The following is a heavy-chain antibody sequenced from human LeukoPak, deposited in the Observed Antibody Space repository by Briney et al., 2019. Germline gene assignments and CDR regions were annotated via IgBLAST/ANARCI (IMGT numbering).Heavy chain of an antibody. CDR2: IYSSGVT. CDR3: ARGRTYYHDSSGSARRPYFEY. V-gene: IGHV4-31*03. Sequence: SQTLSLTCTVSGGSISSGAYYWSWVRQHPGKGLEWIGYIYSSGVTYYNPSLRSRVTISADTSKNQFSLSLSSVAAADTAVYHCARGRTYYHDSSGSARRPYFEYWGQGTLVTVSS. CDR1: GGSISSGAYY. D-gene: IGHD3-22*01. J-gene: IGHJ4*02.